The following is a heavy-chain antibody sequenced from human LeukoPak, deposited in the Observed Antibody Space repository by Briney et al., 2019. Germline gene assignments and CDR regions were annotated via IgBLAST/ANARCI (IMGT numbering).Heavy chain of an antibody. Sequence: ASETLSLTCTVSGGSISSSSYSWGWIRQPPGKGLEWIGSIYYSGSTYYNPSLKSRVTISVDTSKNQFSLKLSSVTAADTAVYYCARQNKYSSVTVDYWGQGTLVTVSS. V-gene: IGHV4-39*01. J-gene: IGHJ4*02. D-gene: IGHD6-19*01. CDR2: IYYSGST. CDR3: ARQNKYSSVTVDY. CDR1: GGSISSSSYS.